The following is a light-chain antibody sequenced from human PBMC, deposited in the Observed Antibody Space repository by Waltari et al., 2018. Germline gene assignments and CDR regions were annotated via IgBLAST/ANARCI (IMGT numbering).Light chain of an antibody. CDR1: QSVGTY. Sequence: EIVLTQSPATLSLSPGENATLSCRASQSVGTYLAWDQQTPGQAPRLLISDASYRASGIPARFSGSGSGTDFTLTISSLEPEDFAIYYCQQRTDWPPLTFGGGTKVEIK. CDR2: DAS. V-gene: IGKV3-11*01. J-gene: IGKJ4*01. CDR3: QQRTDWPPLT.